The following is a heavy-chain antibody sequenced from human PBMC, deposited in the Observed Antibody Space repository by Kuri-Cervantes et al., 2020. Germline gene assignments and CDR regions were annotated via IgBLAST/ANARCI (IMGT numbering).Heavy chain of an antibody. CDR3: ARGPTEGWFDP. D-gene: IGHD1-1*01. V-gene: IGHV3-30*14. CDR2: ISYDGSNK. J-gene: IGHJ5*02. CDR1: GFTFSSYA. Sequence: LSLTCAASGFTFSSYAMHWVRQAPGKGLEWVAVISYDGSNKYYADSVKGRFTISRDNSKNTLYLQMNSLRAEDTAVYYCARGPTEGWFDPWGQGALVTVSS.